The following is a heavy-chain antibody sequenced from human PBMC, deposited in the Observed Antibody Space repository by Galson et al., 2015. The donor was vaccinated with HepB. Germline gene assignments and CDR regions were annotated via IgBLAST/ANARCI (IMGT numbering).Heavy chain of an antibody. D-gene: IGHD6-13*01. Sequence: SVKVSCKASGYTFIKYGIHWVRQAPGQSLEWMGWINGANGNTRCSQKFQDRLNITIDTSATTIYMELGSLRSEDTALYYCARRNIRAAPGQGGNNWFVHWGQGTLVTVSS. CDR2: INGANGNT. CDR3: ARRNIRAAPGQGGNNWFVH. CDR1: GYTFIKYG. J-gene: IGHJ5*02. V-gene: IGHV1-3*01.